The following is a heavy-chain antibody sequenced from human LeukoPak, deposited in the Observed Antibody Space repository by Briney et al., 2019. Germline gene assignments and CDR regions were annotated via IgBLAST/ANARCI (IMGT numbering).Heavy chain of an antibody. J-gene: IGHJ1*01. V-gene: IGHV1-8*01. D-gene: IGHD6-19*01. Sequence: GASVKVSCKASGYTFSSYDINWVRQAPGQGLEWMGWMNPNSGNTGYAQKFQGRLNMTRNTSISAAYMELSSLRSEDTAVYYCARRVGSGWPVQQWGQGTLVTVSS. CDR3: ARRVGSGWPVQQ. CDR2: MNPNSGNT. CDR1: GYTFSSYD.